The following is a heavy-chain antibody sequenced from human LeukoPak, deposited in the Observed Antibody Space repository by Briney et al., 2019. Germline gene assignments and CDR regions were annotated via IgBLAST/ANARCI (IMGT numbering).Heavy chain of an antibody. CDR3: VRGTSRENGYGGDDPY. V-gene: IGHV3-74*01. D-gene: IGHD2-21*02. J-gene: IGHJ4*02. CDR2: LSTDGSSR. CDR1: GFTFSTYW. Sequence: GGTLRLSCAGSGFTFSTYWMHWVRHAPGKGLVWVSRLSTDGSSRRYADSAKGRFTISRDNAKNTLLLQMDSLRAEDTAVYYCVRGTSRENGYGGDDPYWGQGTLVIVSS.